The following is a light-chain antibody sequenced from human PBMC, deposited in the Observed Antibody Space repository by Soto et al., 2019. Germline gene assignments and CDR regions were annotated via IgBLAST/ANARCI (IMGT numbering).Light chain of an antibody. Sequence: QSVLTQPPSASGTPGQRVTISCSGSSPNIGSNYVYWYQQLPGTAPKPLIYSDAQRPSGVPDRISGSKSGTSASLAIRGLRSEDEGDYYCAAWDDSLSGPVFGGGTKLTVL. CDR2: SDA. J-gene: IGLJ3*02. V-gene: IGLV1-47*01. CDR3: AAWDDSLSGPV. CDR1: SPNIGSNY.